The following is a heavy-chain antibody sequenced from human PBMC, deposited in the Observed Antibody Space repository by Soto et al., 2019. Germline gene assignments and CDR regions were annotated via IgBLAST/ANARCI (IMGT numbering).Heavy chain of an antibody. CDR1: GYSFTSYW. J-gene: IGHJ5*02. V-gene: IGHV5-51*01. CDR2: IYPGDSDT. Sequence: PGESLKIACKGSGYSFTSYWIGWVRQMPGKGLEWMGIIYPGDSDTGYSPSFQGQVTISADKSISTAYLQWSSLKASDTAMYYCARQYSSSWYRFDLWGQGTLVTVSS. CDR3: ARQYSSSWYRFDL. D-gene: IGHD6-13*01.